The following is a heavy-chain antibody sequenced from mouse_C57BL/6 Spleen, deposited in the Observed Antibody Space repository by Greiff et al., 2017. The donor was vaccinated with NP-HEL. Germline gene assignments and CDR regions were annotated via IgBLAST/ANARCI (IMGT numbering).Heavy chain of an antibody. J-gene: IGHJ2*01. CDR3: ARQDGSSYVDY. V-gene: IGHV5-6*01. Sequence: EVKLMESGGDLVKPGGSLKLSCAASGFTFSSYGMSWVRQTPDKRLEWVATISSGGSYTYYPDSVKGRFTISRDNAKNTLYLQMSSLKSEDTAMYYCARQDGSSYVDYWGQGTTLTVSS. D-gene: IGHD1-1*01. CDR2: ISSGGSYT. CDR1: GFTFSSYG.